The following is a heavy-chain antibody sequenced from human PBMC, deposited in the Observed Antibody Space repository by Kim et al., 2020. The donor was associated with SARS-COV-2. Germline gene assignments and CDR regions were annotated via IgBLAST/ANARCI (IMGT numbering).Heavy chain of an antibody. D-gene: IGHD6-19*01. CDR3: AKDSNWGIAVAGTGVDY. V-gene: IGHV3-23*01. CDR2: ISGSGGST. Sequence: GALRLSCAASGFTFSSYAMSWVRQAPGKGLEWVSAISGSGGSTYYADSVKGRFTISRDNSKNTLYLQMNSLRAEDTAVYYCAKDSNWGIAVAGTGVDYWGQGTLVTVSS. CDR1: GFTFSSYA. J-gene: IGHJ4*02.